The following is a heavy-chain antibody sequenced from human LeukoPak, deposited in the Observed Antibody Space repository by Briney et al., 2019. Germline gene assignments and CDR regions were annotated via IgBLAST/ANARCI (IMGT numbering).Heavy chain of an antibody. CDR2: INPNSGGT. CDR1: GYTFTGYY. J-gene: IGHJ4*02. D-gene: IGHD6-13*01. CDR3: ARDIAAAGRLGFGY. V-gene: IGHV1-2*02. Sequence: ASVKVSCRASGYTFTGYYMHWVRQAPGQGLEWMGWINPNSGGTNYAQKFRGRVTMTRDTSISTAYMELSRLRSDDTAVYYCARDIAAAGRLGFGYWGQGALVTVSS.